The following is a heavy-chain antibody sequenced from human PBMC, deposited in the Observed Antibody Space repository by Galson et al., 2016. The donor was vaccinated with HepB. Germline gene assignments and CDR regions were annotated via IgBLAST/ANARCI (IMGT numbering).Heavy chain of an antibody. D-gene: IGHD2/OR15-2a*01. J-gene: IGHJ4*02. V-gene: IGHV3-30*03. CDR1: GFTFNNYG. CDR2: DSMDGRRK. Sequence: SLRLSCAAPGFTFNNYGMTWVRQAPGKGLEWVAADSMDGRRKFYADSVKGRFTISRDNSNNILFLQMSSLTEDDTAVYYCARRHEYCPPVGCSVDYWGQGTLVSVSS. CDR3: ARRHEYCPPVGCSVDY.